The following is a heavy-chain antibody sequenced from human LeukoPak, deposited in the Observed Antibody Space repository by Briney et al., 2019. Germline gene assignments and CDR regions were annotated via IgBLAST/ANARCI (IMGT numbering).Heavy chain of an antibody. V-gene: IGHV3-53*01. J-gene: IGHJ4*02. CDR3: VTPGPAVTGGFEY. Sequence: GGSLRLSCAASGFTFSSYGMHWVRQAPGKGLEWVSVIYIGGNTYYTDSVKGRFTISRDDSKNTLYLQMNSLRVEDTAVYYCVTPGPAVTGGFEYWGQGALVTVSS. CDR2: IYIGGNT. CDR1: GFTFSSYG. D-gene: IGHD2-21*02.